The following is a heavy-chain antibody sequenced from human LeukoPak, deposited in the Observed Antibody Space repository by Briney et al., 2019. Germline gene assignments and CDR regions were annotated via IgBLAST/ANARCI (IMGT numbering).Heavy chain of an antibody. V-gene: IGHV4-59*01. Sequence: KPSETLSLTCTVSGGSITNSYGNWIRQSPGKGLEWIGYINYSGSTNYNPSLKSRVTISVDTSKNQFSLKLSSVTAADTAVYFCARDPLSTNDFDIWGQGTMVTVSS. CDR2: INYSGST. D-gene: IGHD1-1*01. J-gene: IGHJ3*02. CDR3: ARDPLSTNDFDI. CDR1: GGSITNSY.